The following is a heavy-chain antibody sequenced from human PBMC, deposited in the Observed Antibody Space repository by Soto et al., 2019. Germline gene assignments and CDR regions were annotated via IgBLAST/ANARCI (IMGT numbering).Heavy chain of an antibody. V-gene: IGHV1-46*03. Sequence: ASVKVSCKASGDTFTTYYLHWGRQAPGQGLEWMGMIHPSGGGATYAQKFLGRLTLTRDTSTSTVFMELSSLRSDDTAVYCCARGGHITVVTASFDYWGQGTLVTVSS. CDR1: GDTFTTYY. CDR2: IHPSGGGA. J-gene: IGHJ4*02. D-gene: IGHD2-21*02. CDR3: ARGGHITVVTASFDY.